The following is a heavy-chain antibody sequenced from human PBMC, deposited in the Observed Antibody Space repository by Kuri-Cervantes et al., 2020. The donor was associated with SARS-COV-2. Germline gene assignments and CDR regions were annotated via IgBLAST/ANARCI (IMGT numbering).Heavy chain of an antibody. V-gene: IGHV4-34*01. D-gene: IGHD6-6*01. CDR3: ARDRGGVLHIAARSGYFDY. J-gene: IGHJ4*02. CDR2: INHSGST. CDR1: GGSFSGYY. Sequence: ESLKISCAVYGGSFSGYYWSWIRQPPGKGLEWIGEINHSGSTNYNPSLKSRVTISVDTSKNQFSLKLSSVTAADTAVYYCARDRGGVLHIAARSGYFDYWGQGTLVTVSS.